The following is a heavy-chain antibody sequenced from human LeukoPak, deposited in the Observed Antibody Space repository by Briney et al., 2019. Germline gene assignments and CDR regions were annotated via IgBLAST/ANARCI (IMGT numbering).Heavy chain of an antibody. CDR1: GGSISTSNYY. V-gene: IGHV4-39*07. J-gene: IGHJ4*02. D-gene: IGHD5-18*01. CDR3: AREGGFTYGRFDH. Sequence: SETLSLTCSVSGGSISTSNYYWVWIRQSPEKGLEWIGSIFHNGNAFYNPSFKSRVIMSIDTSKNEFSLQLTSVTAADTAVYYCAREGGFTYGRFDHWGQGTLVIVSS. CDR2: IFHNGNA.